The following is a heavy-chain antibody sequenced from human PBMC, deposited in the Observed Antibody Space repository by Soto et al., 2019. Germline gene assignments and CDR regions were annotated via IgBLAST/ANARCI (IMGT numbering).Heavy chain of an antibody. V-gene: IGHV1-18*01. CDR3: AVARAAFDI. CDR1: TFTSYG. D-gene: IGHD5-12*01. CDR2: ISAYNGNT. J-gene: IGHJ3*02. Sequence: TFTSYGISWVRQAPGQGLEWMGWISAYNGNTNYAQKLQGRVTMTTDTSTSTAYMELRSLRSDDTAVYYCAVARAAFDIWGQGTMVTVSS.